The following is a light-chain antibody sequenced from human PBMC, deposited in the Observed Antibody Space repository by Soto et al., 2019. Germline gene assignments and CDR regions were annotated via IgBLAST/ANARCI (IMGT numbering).Light chain of an antibody. Sequence: DIEITQSPASLSASVCDRVTITCRASQTIYDYVTWFQQRPGKAPKVLIYGASTLQSGVPSRFSGSGSGTEFTLTISNFQPEDFATYYCQQNFSPLRTFGGGTKVDIK. CDR1: QTIYDY. CDR2: GAS. CDR3: QQNFSPLRT. J-gene: IGKJ4*01. V-gene: IGKV1-39*01.